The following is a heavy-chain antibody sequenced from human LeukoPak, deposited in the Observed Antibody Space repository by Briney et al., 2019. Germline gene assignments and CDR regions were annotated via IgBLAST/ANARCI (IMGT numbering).Heavy chain of an antibody. V-gene: IGHV3-23*01. CDR2: LSDISNYT. Sequence: GSLRLSCVVSGFTFSNYALSWVCQAPGNGLEWVSTLSDISNYTYYADSVKGRFTISRDKSKNTLYLQVNSLRAEDTAVYYCAKGEIYYDVLTGNFDSWGQGTLVTVSS. J-gene: IGHJ4*02. CDR3: AKGEIYYDVLTGNFDS. D-gene: IGHD3-9*01. CDR1: GFTFSNYA.